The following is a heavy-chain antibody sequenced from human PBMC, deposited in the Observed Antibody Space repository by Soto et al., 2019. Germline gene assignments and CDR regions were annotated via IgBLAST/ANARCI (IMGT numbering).Heavy chain of an antibody. CDR1: SGPLSLSY. D-gene: IGHD2-21*01. CDR2: VCYSGHT. Sequence: QVQLQESGPGLVRPSETLSLTCTVSSGPLSLSYWSWIRQSPGKGLEWIGTVCYSGHTDDNPSLERRLRISLDTSRTQFSRKLTSVTAADAAIYYCARGSDSKKVGYWGQGTLVTVSS. J-gene: IGHJ4*02. V-gene: IGHV4-59*01. CDR3: ARGSDSKKVGY.